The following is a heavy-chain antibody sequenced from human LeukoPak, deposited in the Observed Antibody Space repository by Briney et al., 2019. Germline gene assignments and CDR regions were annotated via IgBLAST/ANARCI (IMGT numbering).Heavy chain of an antibody. CDR3: ARGREDYPETTFDI. CDR1: GFTFSSYW. J-gene: IGHJ3*02. Sequence: GGSLRLSCAASGFTFSSYWMSWVRQAPGKGLEWVANIKQDGSEKYYADSVKGRFTISRDNAKNSLYLQMNSLRAEDTAVYYCARGREDYPETTFDIWGQGTMVTVSS. D-gene: IGHD1-14*01. CDR2: IKQDGSEK. V-gene: IGHV3-7*01.